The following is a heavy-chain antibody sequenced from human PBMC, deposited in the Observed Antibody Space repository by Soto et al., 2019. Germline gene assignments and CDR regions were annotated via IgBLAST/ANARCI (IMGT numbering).Heavy chain of an antibody. CDR1: GFIFSYYY. D-gene: IGHD3-10*01. Sequence: GGSLRLSCAASGFIFSYYYMSWIRQAPGKGLEWVSYISSSGSTIYYADSVKGRFTISRDNAKNSLYLQMNSLRAEDTAVYYCARDXGKLWFGELPYYYGMDVWGQGTTVTVSS. J-gene: IGHJ6*02. V-gene: IGHV3-11*01. CDR2: ISSSGSTI. CDR3: ARDXGKLWFGELPYYYGMDV.